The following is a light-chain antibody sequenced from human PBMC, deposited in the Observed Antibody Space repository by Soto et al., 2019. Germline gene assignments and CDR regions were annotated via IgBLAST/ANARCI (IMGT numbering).Light chain of an antibody. CDR2: GAS. J-gene: IGKJ1*01. V-gene: IGKV3-20*01. CDR3: QQYGTSPPT. CDR1: QSVSSNF. Sequence: EIVLTQSPGTLSLSPGERATLSCKASQSVSSNFLAWYHRKPGQAPRLLIYGASDRATDIPFRFSGSGSWTDFSLTILRLEPEDFAVYYGQQYGTSPPTFGQGTKVEI.